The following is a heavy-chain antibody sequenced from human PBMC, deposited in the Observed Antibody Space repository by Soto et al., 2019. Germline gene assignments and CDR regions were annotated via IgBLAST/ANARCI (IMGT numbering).Heavy chain of an antibody. D-gene: IGHD3-16*02. CDR3: ARDFYDYIWGSYPEDY. V-gene: IGHV3-11*01. Sequence: GGSLRLSCAASGFTFSDYYMSWIRQAPGKGLEWVSYISSSGSTIYYADSVKGRFTISRDNAKNSLYLQMNSLRAEDTAVYYCARDFYDYIWGSYPEDYWGQGTLVTVSS. J-gene: IGHJ4*02. CDR2: ISSSGSTI. CDR1: GFTFSDYY.